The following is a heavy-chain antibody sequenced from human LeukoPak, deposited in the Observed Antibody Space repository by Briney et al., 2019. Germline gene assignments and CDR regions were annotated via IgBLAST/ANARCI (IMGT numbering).Heavy chain of an antibody. CDR1: GFTFSSYG. CDR3: AKAGYSYGHPFSFPWFDR. V-gene: IGHV3-30*18. J-gene: IGHJ5*02. Sequence: GGSLRLSCAASGFTFSSYGMHWVRQAPGKGLEWVAVISYDGSNKYYADSAKGRFTISRDNSKNTLYLQMNSLRAEDTAVYYCAKAGYSYGHPFSFPWFDRWGQGTLVTVSS. D-gene: IGHD5-18*01. CDR2: ISYDGSNK.